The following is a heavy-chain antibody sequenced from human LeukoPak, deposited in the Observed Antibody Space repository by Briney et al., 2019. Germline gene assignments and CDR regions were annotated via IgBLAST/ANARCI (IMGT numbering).Heavy chain of an antibody. V-gene: IGHV1-69*13. CDR1: GGTFSSYA. CDR2: IIPIFGTA. J-gene: IGHJ4*02. D-gene: IGHD3-3*01. CDR3: ARTSLRFLEWLLDAFDI. Sequence: SVKVSCKASGGTFSSYAISWVRQAPGQGLEWMGGIIPIFGTANYAQKFQGRVTITADESTSTAYMELSSLRSEDTAVYYCARTSLRFLEWLLDAFDIWGQGTLVTVSS.